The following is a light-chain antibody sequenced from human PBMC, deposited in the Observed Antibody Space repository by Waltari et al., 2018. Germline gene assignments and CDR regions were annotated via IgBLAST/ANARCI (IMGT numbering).Light chain of an antibody. CDR3: QQYDGSVVT. J-gene: IGKJ4*01. CDR2: GAS. CDR1: QTITGSL. V-gene: IGKV3-20*01. Sequence: CRASQTITGSLVTWYHRKPGQAPRLLIYGASNRAPGIPDRFSGSGSGTDFTLTISRLEPEDSGVYYCQQYDGSVVTFGGGTKVEIK.